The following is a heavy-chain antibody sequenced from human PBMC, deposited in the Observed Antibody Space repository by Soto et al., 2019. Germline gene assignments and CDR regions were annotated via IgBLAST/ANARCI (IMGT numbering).Heavy chain of an antibody. D-gene: IGHD3-3*01. CDR1: GGSFSGYY. Sequence: QVQLQQWGAGLLKPSETLSLTCAVYGGSFSGYYWSWIRQPPGKGLEWIGEINHSGSTNYNPSLKSRVTISVGTSKNQFSLKLSSVTAADTAVYYCARGRFVYAWFDPWGQGTLVTVSS. CDR2: INHSGST. J-gene: IGHJ5*02. V-gene: IGHV4-34*01. CDR3: ARGRFVYAWFDP.